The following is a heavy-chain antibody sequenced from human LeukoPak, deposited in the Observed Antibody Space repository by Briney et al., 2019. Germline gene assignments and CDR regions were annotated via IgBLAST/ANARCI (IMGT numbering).Heavy chain of an antibody. CDR3: AKQPYQYVSGSPSWLDP. CDR2: IGGSSGKI. J-gene: IGHJ5*02. CDR1: GFTFSCYA. V-gene: IGHV3-23*01. Sequence: GGSLRLSCAASGFTFSCYAMTWVRQAPGKGLEWVSGIGGSSGKIFYADSVKGRFTISRDNSKNTLYLQMNTLRAEDTAVYFCAKQPYQYVSGSPSWLDPWGQGTLVTVSS. D-gene: IGHD3-10*01.